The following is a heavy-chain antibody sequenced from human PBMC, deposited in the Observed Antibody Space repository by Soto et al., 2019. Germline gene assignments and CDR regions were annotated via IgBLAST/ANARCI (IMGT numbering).Heavy chain of an antibody. J-gene: IGHJ4*02. Sequence: QLQLQESGPGLVKPSETLSLTCTVSGGSISSSIYYWGLIRQPPGKGLEWIGSIYYSGSTYYNPSLKSRVTISVDTSKNQFSLKLSSVTAADTAVYYCARQGSYYFDYWGQGTLVTVSS. CDR1: GGSISSSIYY. CDR3: ARQGSYYFDY. CDR2: IYYSGST. V-gene: IGHV4-39*01.